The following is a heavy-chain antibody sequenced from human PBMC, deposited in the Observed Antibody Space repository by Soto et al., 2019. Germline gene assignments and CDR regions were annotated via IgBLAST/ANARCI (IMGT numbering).Heavy chain of an antibody. Sequence: QVQRVQSGAEVKKPGSSVKVSCKASGGTFSSYAISWVRQAPGQGLEWMGGIIHIFGTANYAQKFQGRVTISADESTSTAYMELSSLRSEDTAVYYCARVRRSRSAFDIWGQGTMVTVSS. CDR3: ARVRRSRSAFDI. D-gene: IGHD3-10*01. CDR1: GGTFSSYA. J-gene: IGHJ3*02. V-gene: IGHV1-69*01. CDR2: IIHIFGTA.